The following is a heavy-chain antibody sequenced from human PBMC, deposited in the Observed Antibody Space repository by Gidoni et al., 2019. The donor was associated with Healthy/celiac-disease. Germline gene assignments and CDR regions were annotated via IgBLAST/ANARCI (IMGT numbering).Heavy chain of an antibody. D-gene: IGHD2-2*01. CDR2: IYYSGST. CDR3: ARLRGSSRRGGSNWFDP. CDR1: GGSISSSSYY. Sequence: QLQLQESGPGLVKPSETLSLTCTVSGGSISSSSYYWGWIRQPPGKGLEWIGSIYYSGSTYYNPSLKSRVTISVDTSKNQFSLKLSSETAADTAVYYCARLRGSSRRGGSNWFDPWGQGTLVTVSS. J-gene: IGHJ5*02. V-gene: IGHV4-39*01.